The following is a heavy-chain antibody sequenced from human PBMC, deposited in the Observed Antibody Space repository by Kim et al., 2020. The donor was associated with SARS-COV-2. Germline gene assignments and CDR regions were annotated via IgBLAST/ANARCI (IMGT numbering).Heavy chain of an antibody. CDR2: SEK. V-gene: IGHV3-7*01. D-gene: IGHD2-21*02. CDR3: ARGDVNSGDF. Sequence: SEKYNGESVEGRFTISRDNARISLYLQRDSLRVEDTAVYYCARGDVNSGDFWGQGTMVTVSS. J-gene: IGHJ3*01.